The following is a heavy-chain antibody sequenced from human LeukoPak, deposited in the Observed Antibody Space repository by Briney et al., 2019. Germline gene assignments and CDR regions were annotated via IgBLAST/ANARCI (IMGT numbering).Heavy chain of an antibody. CDR2: VRDSSDV. V-gene: IGHV3-48*02. Sequence: VGSLRLSCAASGFSFRTYTMNWVRQAPGEGLEWVSTVRDSSDVHYPHSVHDGFTISRDNARNSLYLQMNGLRDEDTAVYYCARDGLHTGHFDYWGQRTMAADSS. CDR1: GFSFRTYT. CDR3: ARDGLHTGHFDY. D-gene: IGHD2-21*01. J-gene: IGHJ4*02.